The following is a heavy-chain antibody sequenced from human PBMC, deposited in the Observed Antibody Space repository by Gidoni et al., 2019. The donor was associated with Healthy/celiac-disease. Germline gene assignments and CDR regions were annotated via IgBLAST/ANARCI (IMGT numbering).Heavy chain of an antibody. Sequence: QVQLVQSGAEVKKPGASVKVSCKASGYTFTSYYMHWVRQAPGQGLEWMGIINPSGGSTSYAQKFQGRVTMTRDTSTSTVYMELSSLRSEDTAVYYCARDGGRDYYDSKGDYWGQGTLVTVSS. CDR3: ARDGGRDYYDSKGDY. D-gene: IGHD3-22*01. V-gene: IGHV1-46*01. CDR2: INPSGGST. CDR1: GYTFTSYY. J-gene: IGHJ4*02.